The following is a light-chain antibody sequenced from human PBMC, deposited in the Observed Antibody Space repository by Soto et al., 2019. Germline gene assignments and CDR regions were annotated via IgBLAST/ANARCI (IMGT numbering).Light chain of an antibody. J-gene: IGKJ1*01. V-gene: IGKV1-17*01. CDR3: QQYNYYRT. Sequence: DIQMTQSPSSLSASVGDRVSITCRASQGIRNDLGWYQQKPGKAPKRLIYDASTLESGVPSRFSGSGSGTEFTLTISSLQPDDFATYYCQQYNYYRTFGQGTKVDIK. CDR1: QGIRND. CDR2: DAS.